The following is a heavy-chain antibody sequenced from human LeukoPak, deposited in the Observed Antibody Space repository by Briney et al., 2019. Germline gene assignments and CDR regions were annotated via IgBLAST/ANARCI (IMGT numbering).Heavy chain of an antibody. V-gene: IGHV3-30*02. Sequence: GGSLRLSCAASGLTFSSYAMHWVPEAPGKRLEWVAFIWYDGSIKYYADSVKGRFTISRDNSKTTLYLQINSLRAEHTAVYYCATPHGSGIDGVYGGQGPLVTVSS. CDR3: ATPHGSGIDGVY. CDR1: GLTFSSYA. D-gene: IGHD3-10*01. CDR2: IWYDGSIK. J-gene: IGHJ4*02.